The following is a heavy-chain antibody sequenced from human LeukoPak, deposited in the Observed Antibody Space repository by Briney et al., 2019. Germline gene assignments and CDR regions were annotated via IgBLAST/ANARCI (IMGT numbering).Heavy chain of an antibody. V-gene: IGHV3-21*01. Sequence: GGSLRLSCAASGFTFSSYSMNWVRQAPGKGLEWVSSISSGSSYIYYADSLKGRFTISRDNAKNSLYLQMNSLRAEDTAVYYCATGVRGYNSALDYWGQGTLVTVSP. CDR1: GFTFSSYS. CDR2: ISSGSSYI. CDR3: ATGVRGYNSALDY. J-gene: IGHJ4*02. D-gene: IGHD6-19*01.